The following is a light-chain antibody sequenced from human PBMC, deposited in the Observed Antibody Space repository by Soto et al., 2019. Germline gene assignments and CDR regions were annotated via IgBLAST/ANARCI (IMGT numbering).Light chain of an antibody. V-gene: IGLV2-18*01. Sequence: QSALTQPPSVSGSPGQSVTISCTGTSGDVGSYNRVSWYQQPPGTAPKLMIYEVNNRPSGVPDRFSGSKSGNTASLTISGLQAEDEADYYCSLYTGSSTYVVFGGGTQLTVL. CDR2: EVN. CDR3: SLYTGSSTYVV. CDR1: SGDVGSYNR. J-gene: IGLJ2*01.